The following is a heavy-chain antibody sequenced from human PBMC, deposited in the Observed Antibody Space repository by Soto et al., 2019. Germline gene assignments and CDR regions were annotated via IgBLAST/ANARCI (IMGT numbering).Heavy chain of an antibody. Sequence: VHLVESGGGIVQPGGSLRLSCEASGFIFSDYWMHWVRQAPGKGLVWVSRIENDASSTSYADSVKGRFTISRDNAENTLYLQMNSLRVDDTAVYYCANFVTGEWGQGTLVTVSS. D-gene: IGHD4-17*01. V-gene: IGHV3-74*01. J-gene: IGHJ4*02. CDR3: ANFVTGE. CDR2: IENDASST. CDR1: GFIFSDYW.